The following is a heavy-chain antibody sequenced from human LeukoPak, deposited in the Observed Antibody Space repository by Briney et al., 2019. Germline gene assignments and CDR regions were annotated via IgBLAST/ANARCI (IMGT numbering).Heavy chain of an antibody. D-gene: IGHD3-10*01. J-gene: IGHJ4*02. CDR3: AKGSGRYGSGSFSDS. CDR1: GFTFSSYA. CDR2: ISATGVST. V-gene: IGHV3-23*01. Sequence: GGSLRLSCAASGFTFSSYAMGWVRQAPGKGLEWVSSISATGVSTYFAASVRGRFTISRDNSKNTQYLQMNSLRAEDTAVYYCAKGSGRYGSGSFSDSRGQGTLVTVSS.